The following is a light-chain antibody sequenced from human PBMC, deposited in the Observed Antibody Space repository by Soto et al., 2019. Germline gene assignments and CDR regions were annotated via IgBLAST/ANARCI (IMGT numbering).Light chain of an antibody. V-gene: IGKV3-11*01. CDR3: QQRSSSIT. CDR1: QSVTNY. J-gene: IGKJ5*01. Sequence: EIVLTQSPATLSLSPGERATLSCRASQSVTNYLAWYQQKPGQAPGLVIYDASNRATGIPARFSGSGSGTDFTLTISSLEPEDSAVYYCQQRSSSITFGQGTRLEIK. CDR2: DAS.